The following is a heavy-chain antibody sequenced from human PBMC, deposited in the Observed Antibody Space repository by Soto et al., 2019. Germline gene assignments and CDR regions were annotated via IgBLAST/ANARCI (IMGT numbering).Heavy chain of an antibody. V-gene: IGHV3-33*01. CDR2: IWYDGSNK. CDR1: GFTFSSYG. Sequence: SLRLSCAASGFTFSSYGMHWVRQAPGKGLEWVAVIWYDGSNKYYADSVKGRFTISRDNSKNTLYLQMNSLRAEDTAVYYCARDHYGETNGYFDYWGQGTLVTVSS. J-gene: IGHJ4*02. D-gene: IGHD4-17*01. CDR3: ARDHYGETNGYFDY.